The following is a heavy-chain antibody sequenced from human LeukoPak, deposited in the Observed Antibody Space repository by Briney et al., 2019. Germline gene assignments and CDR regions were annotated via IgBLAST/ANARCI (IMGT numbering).Heavy chain of an antibody. CDR1: GGSISSYY. V-gene: IGHV4-59*12. J-gene: IGHJ4*02. CDR2: ISYSGYT. D-gene: IGHD4-11*01. CDR3: ASLTNTVTRPPGDY. Sequence: SETLSLTCTVSGGSISSYYWSWIRQPPGKGLEWIGYISYSGYTEYPPSLKSRVTISVDTSKNQFSLKLSSVTAADTAVYYCASLTNTVTRPPGDYWGQGTLVTVSS.